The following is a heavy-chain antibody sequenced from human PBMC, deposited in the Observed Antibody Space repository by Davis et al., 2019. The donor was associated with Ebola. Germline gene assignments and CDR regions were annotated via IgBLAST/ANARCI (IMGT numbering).Heavy chain of an antibody. CDR2: IRSKANSYAT. J-gene: IGHJ4*02. Sequence: GGSLRLSCAASGFTFSGSAMHWVRQASGKGLEWIGRIRSKANSYATAYAASVKGRFTISRDDSKNTAYLQMNSLKTEDTAMYYCTCSSSSVGDYWGQGTLVTVSS. V-gene: IGHV3-73*01. CDR1: GFTFSGSA. CDR3: TCSSSSVGDY. D-gene: IGHD6-6*01.